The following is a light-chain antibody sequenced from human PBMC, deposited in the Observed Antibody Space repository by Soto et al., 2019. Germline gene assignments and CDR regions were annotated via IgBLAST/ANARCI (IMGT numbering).Light chain of an antibody. J-gene: IGKJ5*01. CDR1: QSVDNN. CDR3: QQYNDRPPIT. Sequence: ESVMTQSPVTLSASPGESATLSCRASQSVDNNVAWYQQKPGQAPRLLIVGSSARATGIPPPFSGSGSGSEFTLTISGLQSEDFAVYYCQQYNDRPPITFCQGTRVEIK. V-gene: IGKV3-15*01. CDR2: GSS.